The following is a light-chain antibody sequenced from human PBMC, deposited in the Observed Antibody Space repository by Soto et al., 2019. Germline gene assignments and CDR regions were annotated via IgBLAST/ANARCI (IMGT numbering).Light chain of an antibody. CDR3: QQYGSSPLT. CDR1: QSVSSSY. V-gene: IGKV3-20*01. Sequence: EIVLTQSPGTLSLSPGERATLSCRASQSVSSSYLAWYQQKPGQAPRLLIYGASSRATGIPDRFSGSGPGTDFTLTISRPEPEDFAVYYCQQYGSSPLTFGQGTKVEIK. J-gene: IGKJ1*01. CDR2: GAS.